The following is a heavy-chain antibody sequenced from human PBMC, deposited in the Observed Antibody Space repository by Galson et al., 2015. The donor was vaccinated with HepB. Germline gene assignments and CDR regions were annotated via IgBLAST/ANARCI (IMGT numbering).Heavy chain of an antibody. V-gene: IGHV3-21*01. CDR2: ISSSSSYI. J-gene: IGHJ4*02. D-gene: IGHD5-24*01. CDR3: ARGMATISGFGY. CDR1: GFTFSSYS. Sequence: SLRLSCAASGFTFSSYSMNWVRQAPGKGLEWVSSISSSSSYIYYADSVKGRFTISRDNAKNSLYLQMNSLRAEDTAVYYCARGMATISGFGYWGQGTLVTVSS.